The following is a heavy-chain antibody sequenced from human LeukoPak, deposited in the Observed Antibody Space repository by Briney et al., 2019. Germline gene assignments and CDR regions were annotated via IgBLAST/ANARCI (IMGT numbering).Heavy chain of an antibody. CDR2: ISWNSGSI. J-gene: IGHJ4*02. CDR3: AKDKWSLTQYYFDH. D-gene: IGHD2-15*01. V-gene: IGHV3-9*01. Sequence: GGSLRLSCAASGFTFDDYAMHWVRQAPGKGLEWVSGISWNSGSIGYADSVKGRFTISRDNAKNSLYLQMNSLRAEDTALYYCAKDKWSLTQYYFDHWGQGTLVTVSS. CDR1: GFTFDDYA.